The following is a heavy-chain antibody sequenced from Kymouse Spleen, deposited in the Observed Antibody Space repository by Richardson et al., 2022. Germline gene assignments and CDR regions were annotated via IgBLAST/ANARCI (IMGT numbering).Heavy chain of an antibody. V-gene: IGHV3-33*01. D-gene: IGHD2-15*01. CDR3: ARDGYCSGGSCYSFDY. J-gene: IGHJ4*02. CDR2: IWYDGSNK. CDR1: GFTFSSYG. Sequence: QVQLVESGGGVVQPGRSLRLSCAASGFTFSSYGMHWVRQAPGKGLEWVAVIWYDGSNKYYADSVKGRFTISRDNSKNTLYLQMNSLRAEDTAVYYCARDGYCSGGSCYSFDYWGQGTLVTVSS.